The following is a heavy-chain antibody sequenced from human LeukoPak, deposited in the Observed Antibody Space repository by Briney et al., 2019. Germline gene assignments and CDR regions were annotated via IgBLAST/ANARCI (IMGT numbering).Heavy chain of an antibody. J-gene: IGHJ4*02. D-gene: IGHD6-19*01. CDR3: ATPNSSGWLTFDY. CDR2: INPSGGST. V-gene: IGHV1-46*01. CDR1: GYTFTSYG. Sequence: GASVKVSCKASGYTFTSYGISWVRQAPGQGLEWMGIINPSGGSTSYAQKFQGRVTMTRDTSTSTVYMELSSLRSEDTAVYYCATPNSSGWLTFDYWGQGTLVTVSS.